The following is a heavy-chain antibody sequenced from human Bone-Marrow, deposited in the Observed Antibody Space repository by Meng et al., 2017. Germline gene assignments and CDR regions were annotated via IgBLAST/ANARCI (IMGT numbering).Heavy chain of an antibody. CDR1: GASISSSSYS. CDR3: ARHKGHSYGYLYFDY. D-gene: IGHD5-18*01. CDR2: MYYSGNI. Sequence: QLQLQESGPGLLRPSETLSLTCTVSGASISSSSYSWGWLRRPPGRGLEWIGSMYYSGNIYYNPSLKSRVTISVDTSKNQFSLKVSSVTAADAAVFYCARHKGHSYGYLYFDYWGQGALVTVSS. V-gene: IGHV4-39*01. J-gene: IGHJ4*02.